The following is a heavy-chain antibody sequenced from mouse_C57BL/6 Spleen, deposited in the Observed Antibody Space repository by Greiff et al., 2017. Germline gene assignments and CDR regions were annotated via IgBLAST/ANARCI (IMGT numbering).Heavy chain of an antibody. Sequence: EVMLVESGGGLVKPGGSLKLSCAASGFTFSSYAMSWVRQTPEKRLEWVATISDGGSYTYYPDNVKGRFTISRDNAKNNLYLQMSHLKSEDTAMYYCARDYYAMDYWGQGTSGTVSS. CDR1: GFTFSSYA. J-gene: IGHJ4*01. V-gene: IGHV5-4*01. CDR3: ARDYYAMDY. CDR2: ISDGGSYT.